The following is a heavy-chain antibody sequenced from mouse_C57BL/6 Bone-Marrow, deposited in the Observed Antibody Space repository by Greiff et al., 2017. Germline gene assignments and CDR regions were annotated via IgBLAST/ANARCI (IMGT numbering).Heavy chain of an antibody. D-gene: IGHD2-4*01. CDR1: GFSLTSYG. V-gene: IGHV2-6-1*01. CDR2: IWSDGST. Sequence: QVQLQQSGPGLVAPSQSLSITCTVSGFSLTSYGVHWVRQPPGKGLEWLVVIWSDGSTTYNSALKSRLSISKDNSKSQVFLKRNSLQTDDTAMYYCARHYYDYDGDWYFDVWGTGTPVTVSS. J-gene: IGHJ1*03. CDR3: ARHYYDYDGDWYFDV.